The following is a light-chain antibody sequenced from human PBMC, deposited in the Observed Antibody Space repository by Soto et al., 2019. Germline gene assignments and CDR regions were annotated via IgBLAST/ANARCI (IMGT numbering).Light chain of an antibody. Sequence: DIQLTQSPSFLSASVGDRVTITCRASQGISSYLAWYQQKLGKAPKLLIYAASTLPSGVPSRFSGSGSGTDFTLTISSLQPEDFATYYCQQANSFPLTVGGGTKVDIK. CDR3: QQANSFPLT. CDR1: QGISSY. V-gene: IGKV1-9*01. CDR2: AAS. J-gene: IGKJ4*01.